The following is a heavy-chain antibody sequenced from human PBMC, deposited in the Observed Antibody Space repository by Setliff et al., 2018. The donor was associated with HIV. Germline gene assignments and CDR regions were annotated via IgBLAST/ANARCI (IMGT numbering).Heavy chain of an antibody. J-gene: IGHJ4*02. CDR1: GFIFSSYW. CDR3: AGSRGYFVKAE. D-gene: IGHD3-22*01. CDR2: IKQDGSEK. V-gene: IGHV3-7*01. Sequence: GGSLRLSCTASGFIFSSYWMSWVRQAPGKGLEWVANIKQDGSEKYYVDSVKGRFTISRDNAKDSLYLQMNSLRGEDTAVYYCAGSRGYFVKAEWGQGTLVTVSS.